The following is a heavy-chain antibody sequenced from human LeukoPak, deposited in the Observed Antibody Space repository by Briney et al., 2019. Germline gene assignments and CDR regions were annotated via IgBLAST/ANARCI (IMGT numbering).Heavy chain of an antibody. V-gene: IGHV3-9*01. CDR1: GFTFDDYA. J-gene: IGHJ4*02. CDR3: AKDSGTGWLDWNFDY. Sequence: GGSLRLSCAASGFTFDDYAMHWVRHAPGKGLEWVSGISWNSGSIGYAESVKGRFTISRDNAKNSLYLQMNSLRAEDTALYYCAKDSGTGWLDWNFDYWGQGTLVTVSS. CDR2: ISWNSGSI. D-gene: IGHD6-19*01.